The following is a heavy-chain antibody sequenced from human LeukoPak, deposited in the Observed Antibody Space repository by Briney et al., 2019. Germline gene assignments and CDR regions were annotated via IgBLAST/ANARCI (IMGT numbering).Heavy chain of an antibody. V-gene: IGHV3-23*01. D-gene: IGHD1-26*01. CDR3: AKDLVVGALDY. J-gene: IGHJ4*02. CDR1: GFTFSSYA. CDR2: ISGSGGST. Sequence: GGSLRLSCAASGFTFSSYAMTWIRQAPGKGLEWVSSISGSGGSTYYADSVKGRFTISRDNSRNMLFLQMNSLRADDTAVYYCAKDLVVGALDYWGQGTLVTVSS.